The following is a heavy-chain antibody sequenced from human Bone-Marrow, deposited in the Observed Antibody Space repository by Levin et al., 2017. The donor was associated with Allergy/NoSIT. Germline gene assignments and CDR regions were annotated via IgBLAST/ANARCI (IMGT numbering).Heavy chain of an antibody. Sequence: SGGSLRLSCTVSGDSIGGYYWNWIRQPPGKGLEFLGYVAFGGSTNYNPSLKSRLTVSLDTSKSQFSLSLRSVTAADTAVYYCARGEVDTAMVMFDSWGQGILVTVSS. CDR2: VAFGGST. CDR1: GDSIGGYY. CDR3: ARGEVDTAMVMFDS. D-gene: IGHD5-18*01. V-gene: IGHV4-59*01. J-gene: IGHJ4*02.